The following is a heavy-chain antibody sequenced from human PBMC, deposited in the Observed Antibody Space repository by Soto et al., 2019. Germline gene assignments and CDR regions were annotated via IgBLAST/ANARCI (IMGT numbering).Heavy chain of an antibody. CDR2: INQDGTGG. Sequence: PGGSLRLSCAASGFSFSNYWMSWVRQAPGKGLEWVGNINQDGTGGYYVDSLKGRFTISRDNAKNSLFLQMNNLRAEDTAVYYCASRGSAGINFDSWGQGYLVTVSS. CDR3: ASRGSAGINFDS. J-gene: IGHJ4*02. V-gene: IGHV3-7*03. D-gene: IGHD3-10*01. CDR1: GFSFSNYW.